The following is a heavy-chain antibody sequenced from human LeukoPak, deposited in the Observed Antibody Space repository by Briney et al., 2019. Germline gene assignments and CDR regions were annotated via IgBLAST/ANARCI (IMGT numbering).Heavy chain of an antibody. Sequence: PSETLSLTCAVYGGSFSGYYWSWLRQPPGKGLEWVGQINHSGNTNYNPSLKSRVTISVDTSKNQFSLKLRSVTAADTAVYYCASLVGDSSGYTDAFDFWGQGTRVTVSS. D-gene: IGHD3-22*01. CDR1: GGSFSGYY. CDR3: ASLVGDSSGYTDAFDF. J-gene: IGHJ3*01. V-gene: IGHV4-34*01. CDR2: INHSGNT.